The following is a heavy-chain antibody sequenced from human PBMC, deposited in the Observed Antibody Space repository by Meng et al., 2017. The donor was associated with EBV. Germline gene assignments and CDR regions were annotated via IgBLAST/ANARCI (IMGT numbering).Heavy chain of an antibody. CDR2: IYYSGST. CDR1: GGSISSSSYD. Sequence: QLQLQESGPGPVKPSATPPPPCTVSGGSISSSSYDWGWIRQPPGKGLEWIGSIYYSGSTYYNPSLKSRVTISVDTSKNQFSLKLSSVTAADTAVYYCARSSPVRFGELSNWGQGTLVTVAS. D-gene: IGHD3-10*01. CDR3: ARSSPVRFGELSN. V-gene: IGHV4-39*07. J-gene: IGHJ4*02.